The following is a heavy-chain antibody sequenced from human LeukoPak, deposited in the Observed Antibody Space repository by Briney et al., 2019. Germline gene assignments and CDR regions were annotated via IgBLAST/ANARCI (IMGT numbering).Heavy chain of an antibody. CDR2: ISASGDSR. Sequence: GGSLRLSCAASGLTFSSYTISWVRQAPGKGLEWVSGISASGDSRYYADSVKGRFTISRANSKNTLFLQMNSLRAEDTALYYCVRSQRNIDYWGQGTLVTVSS. J-gene: IGHJ4*02. CDR1: GLTFSSYT. V-gene: IGHV3-23*01. CDR3: VRSQRNIDY.